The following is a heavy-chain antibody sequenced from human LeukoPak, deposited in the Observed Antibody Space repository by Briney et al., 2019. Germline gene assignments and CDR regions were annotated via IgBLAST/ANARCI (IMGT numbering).Heavy chain of an antibody. V-gene: IGHV4-61*01. Sequence: SETLSLTCSVSGASVYSDSSYWTWIRQAPGKGLEWIGYVDYRGGTKYNASLKSRVTISLETSKNQFSLYLNSVIAADTAVYYCAREVATSYYDSGAYYRQTEAFDFWGQGKMITVSS. D-gene: IGHD3-22*01. CDR3: AREVATSYYDSGAYYRQTEAFDF. CDR1: GASVYSDSSY. CDR2: VDYRGGT. J-gene: IGHJ3*01.